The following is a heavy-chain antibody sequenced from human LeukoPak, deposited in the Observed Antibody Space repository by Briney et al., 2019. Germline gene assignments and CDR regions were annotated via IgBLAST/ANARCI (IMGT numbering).Heavy chain of an antibody. CDR2: IKQDGSKK. Sequence: PGGSLRLSCAASGFNFSNYWMSWVRQPPGKGLEWVANIKQDGSKKCSVDSVKGRFTISRDNAKNSLYLQMNSLRAEDTAVYYCARGSVLYDYDAFDIWGQGTLVTVSS. CDR1: GFNFSNYW. J-gene: IGHJ3*02. CDR3: ARGSVLYDYDAFDI. D-gene: IGHD5-12*01. V-gene: IGHV3-7*01.